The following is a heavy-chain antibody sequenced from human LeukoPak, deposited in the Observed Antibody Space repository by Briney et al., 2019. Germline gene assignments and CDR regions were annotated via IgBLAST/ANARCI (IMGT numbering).Heavy chain of an antibody. D-gene: IGHD5-18*01. Sequence: SETLSLTCAVYGGSFSGYYWSWIRQPPGKGLEWIGEINHSGSTNYNPSLKGRVTISVDTSKNQFSLKLSSVTAADTAVYYCARTPNSYGAPFDYWGQGTLVTVSS. CDR3: ARTPNSYGAPFDY. J-gene: IGHJ4*02. V-gene: IGHV4-34*01. CDR2: INHSGST. CDR1: GGSFSGYY.